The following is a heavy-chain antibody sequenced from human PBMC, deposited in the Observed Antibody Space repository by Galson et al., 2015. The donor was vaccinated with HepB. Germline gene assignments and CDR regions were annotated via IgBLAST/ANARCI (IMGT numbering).Heavy chain of an antibody. Sequence: SVKVSCKASGYTFTSYDINWVRQATGQGLEWMGWMNPNSGNTGYAQKFQGRVTMTRNTSISTAYMELSSLRSEDTAVYYCARGREYSGYDWGGWNYMDVWGKGTTVTVSS. CDR1: GYTFTSYD. J-gene: IGHJ6*03. CDR2: MNPNSGNT. V-gene: IGHV1-8*01. D-gene: IGHD5-12*01. CDR3: ARGREYSGYDWGGWNYMDV.